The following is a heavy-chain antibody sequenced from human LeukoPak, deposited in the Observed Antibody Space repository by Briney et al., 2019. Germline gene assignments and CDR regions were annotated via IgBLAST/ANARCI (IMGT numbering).Heavy chain of an antibody. Sequence: GGSLRLSCAASGFTFSSYGMHWVRQAPGKGLEWVAVISYDGSNKYYADSVEGRFTISRDNSKDTLYLQMNSLRAEDTAVYYCAKGRAAAGDYWGQGTLVTVSS. V-gene: IGHV3-30*18. CDR2: ISYDGSNK. CDR3: AKGRAAAGDY. CDR1: GFTFSSYG. D-gene: IGHD6-13*01. J-gene: IGHJ4*02.